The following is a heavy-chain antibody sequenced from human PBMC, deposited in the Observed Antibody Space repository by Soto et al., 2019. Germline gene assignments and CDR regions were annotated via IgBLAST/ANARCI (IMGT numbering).Heavy chain of an antibody. CDR1: SGSINNNDW. V-gene: IGHV4-4*02. J-gene: IGHJ4*02. CDR3: ARGAHTNYDY. D-gene: IGHD1-26*01. Sequence: PSETLSLTCAVSSGSINNNDWWSWVRQPPGKGLEWIGEIYHSGSTNYNPSLKSRVTISMDMSNNHFSLNLTNMDPVDTATYHCARGAHTNYDYWGQGTLVTVSS. CDR2: IYHSGST.